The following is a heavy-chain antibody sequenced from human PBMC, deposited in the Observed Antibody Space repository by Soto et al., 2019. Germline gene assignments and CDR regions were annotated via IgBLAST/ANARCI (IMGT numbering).Heavy chain of an antibody. CDR3: AKDLPGELLPTCFDS. CDR2: INHSGST. D-gene: IGHD1-26*01. J-gene: IGHJ5*01. CDR1: GGSFGGYY. Sequence: SETLSLTCAVYGGSFGGYYGSWIRQPPGKGLEWIGEINHSGSTNYNPSLKSRVTISVDTSKNQFSLKLSSVTAEDTAVYYCAKDLPGELLPTCFDSWGQGTLVTVSS. V-gene: IGHV4-34*01.